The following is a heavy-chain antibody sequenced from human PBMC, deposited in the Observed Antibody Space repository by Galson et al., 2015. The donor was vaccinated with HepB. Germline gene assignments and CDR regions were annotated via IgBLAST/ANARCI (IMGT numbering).Heavy chain of an antibody. CDR1: GFTFSSYW. V-gene: IGHV3-74*01. D-gene: IGHD4-11*01. J-gene: IGHJ6*02. CDR3: ARVGTPPYSNYVIYYYGMDV. Sequence: SLRPSCAASGFTFSSYWMHWVRQAPGKGLVWVSRINSDGSSTSYADSVKGRFTISRDNAKNTLYLQMNSLRAEDTAVYYCARVGTPPYSNYVIYYYGMDVWGQGTTVTVSS. CDR2: INSDGSST.